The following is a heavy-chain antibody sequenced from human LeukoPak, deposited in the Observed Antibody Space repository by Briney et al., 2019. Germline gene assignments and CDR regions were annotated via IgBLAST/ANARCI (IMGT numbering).Heavy chain of an antibody. V-gene: IGHV3-33*01. CDR3: ARISGYYDSSGHEANYFDY. Sequence: GGSLRLSCAASGFTFSSYGMHWVRQAPGKGLEWVAVIWYDGSNKYYADSVKGRFTISRDNSKNTLYLQMNSPRAEDTAVYYCARISGYYDSSGHEANYFDYWGQGTLVTVSS. D-gene: IGHD3-22*01. CDR1: GFTFSSYG. CDR2: IWYDGSNK. J-gene: IGHJ4*02.